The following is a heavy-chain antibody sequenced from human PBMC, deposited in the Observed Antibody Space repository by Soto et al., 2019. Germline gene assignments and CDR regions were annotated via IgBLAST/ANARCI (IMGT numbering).Heavy chain of an antibody. CDR3: AREPAAGDWFDP. D-gene: IGHD6-13*01. Sequence: ASVKVSCKASGYTFTSYGITWVRQAPGQGLEWMGWINTYNGNTNYAQKLQGRVTMTTDTSTSTAYMELRSLRSDDTAVYYCAREPAAGDWFDPWGQGTLVTVS. J-gene: IGHJ5*02. CDR2: INTYNGNT. V-gene: IGHV1-18*01. CDR1: GYTFTSYG.